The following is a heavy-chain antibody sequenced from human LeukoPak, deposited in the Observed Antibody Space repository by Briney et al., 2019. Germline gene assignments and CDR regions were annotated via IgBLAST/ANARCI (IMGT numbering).Heavy chain of an antibody. D-gene: IGHD3-10*01. J-gene: IGHJ4*02. Sequence: PSETLSLTCTVSGGSISSYYWSWIRQPAGKGLEWIGRIYTSGSTNYNPSLKSRVTMSVDTSKNQFSLKQSSVTAADTAVYYCARGFGELYQDPFDYWGQGTLVTVSS. CDR1: GGSISSYY. V-gene: IGHV4-4*07. CDR3: ARGFGELYQDPFDY. CDR2: IYTSGST.